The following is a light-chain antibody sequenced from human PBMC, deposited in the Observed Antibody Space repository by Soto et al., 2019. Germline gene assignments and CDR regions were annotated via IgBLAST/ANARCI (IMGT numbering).Light chain of an antibody. Sequence: QSVLTQPASVSGAPGPRVTISCSGTSSNIGAGFDVHWYRQLPGTAPKLLIYADTSRPSGVPDRFSGSKSGTSASLAITGLQAEDEADYFCQSYDSTLSGAVFGGGTQLTVL. V-gene: IGLV1-40*01. CDR1: SSNIGAGFD. CDR3: QSYDSTLSGAV. CDR2: ADT. J-gene: IGLJ7*01.